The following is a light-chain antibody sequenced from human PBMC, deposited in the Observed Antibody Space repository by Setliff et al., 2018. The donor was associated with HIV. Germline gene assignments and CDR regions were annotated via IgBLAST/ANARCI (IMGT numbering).Light chain of an antibody. CDR2: NNN. J-gene: IGLJ1*01. CDR3: ASWDDSLNGHYV. V-gene: IGLV1-44*01. CDR1: GSSIGSNS. Sequence: SALTQPPSASGTPGQRVIISCSGSGSSIGSNSVNWYQQLPGAAPKLLIYNNNQRPSGVPDRFSGSKSGTSASLAIGGLQSEDEAEYFCASWDDSLNGHYVFGTGTKVTVL.